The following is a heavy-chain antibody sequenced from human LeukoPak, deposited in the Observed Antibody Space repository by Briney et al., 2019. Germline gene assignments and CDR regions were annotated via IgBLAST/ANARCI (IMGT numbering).Heavy chain of an antibody. CDR2: IYPGDSDT. J-gene: IGHJ3*02. CDR3: ARQKSDYYDSPDDAFDI. V-gene: IGHV5-51*01. CDR1: GYSFTSYW. Sequence: GESLKISCKGSGYSFTSYWIGWVRQMPGKGLEWMGIIYPGDSDTRYSPSFQGQVTISADKSISTAYLQWSSLKASDTAMYYCARQKSDYYDSPDDAFDIWGQGTMVTVSS. D-gene: IGHD3-22*01.